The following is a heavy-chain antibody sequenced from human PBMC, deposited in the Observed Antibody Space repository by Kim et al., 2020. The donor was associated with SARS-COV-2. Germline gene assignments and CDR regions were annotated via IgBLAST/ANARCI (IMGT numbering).Heavy chain of an antibody. V-gene: IGHV1-8*01. CDR3: ARAAAGNYYYFALDV. J-gene: IGHJ6*02. Sequence: AQKFQGRVTMTTNTSITTAYMELSSLRSDDTAVYYCARAAAGNYYYFALDVWGQGTTVTVSS. D-gene: IGHD6-13*01.